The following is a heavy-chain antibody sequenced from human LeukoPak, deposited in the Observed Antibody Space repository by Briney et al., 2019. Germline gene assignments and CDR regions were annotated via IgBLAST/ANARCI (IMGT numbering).Heavy chain of an antibody. V-gene: IGHV3-11*04. CDR3: ANSPSG. D-gene: IGHD2-21*01. J-gene: IGHJ4*02. Sequence: NAGGSLRLSCAASGFTFRDSYMSWIRQAPGKGLEWLSYINSVSNIISYADSVKGRFTISRDNAKNSLYLQMHGLRAEDTAVYYCANSPSGWGQGTLVTVSS. CDR2: INSVSNII. CDR1: GFTFRDSY.